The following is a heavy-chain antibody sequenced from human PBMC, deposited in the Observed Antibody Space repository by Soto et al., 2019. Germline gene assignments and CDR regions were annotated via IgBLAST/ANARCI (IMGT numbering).Heavy chain of an antibody. Sequence: GESLKISCKGSGYSFTSHWISWVRQMPGKGLEWMGRIDPSDSYTNYSPSFQGHVTISADKSISTAYLQWSSLKASDTAMYYCARRTYDILTGSYYFDYWGQGTLVTVSS. CDR1: GYSFTSHW. D-gene: IGHD3-9*01. CDR2: IDPSDSYT. CDR3: ARRTYDILTGSYYFDY. V-gene: IGHV5-10-1*01. J-gene: IGHJ4*02.